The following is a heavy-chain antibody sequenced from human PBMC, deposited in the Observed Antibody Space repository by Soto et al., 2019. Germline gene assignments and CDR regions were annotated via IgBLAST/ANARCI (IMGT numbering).Heavy chain of an antibody. J-gene: IGHJ4*02. V-gene: IGHV1-24*01. Sequence: ASVKVSCKVSGYTLTELSMHWVRQAPGKGLEWMGGFDPEDGETIYAQKFQGRVTMTEDTSTDTAYMELSSLRSEDTAVYYCARDSGYCTNGVCYPYYFDYWGQGTLVTVSS. CDR2: FDPEDGET. CDR3: ARDSGYCTNGVCYPYYFDY. CDR1: GYTLTELS. D-gene: IGHD2-8*01.